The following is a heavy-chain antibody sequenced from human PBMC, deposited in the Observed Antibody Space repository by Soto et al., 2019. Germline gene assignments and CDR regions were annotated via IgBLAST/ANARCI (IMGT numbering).Heavy chain of an antibody. J-gene: IGHJ5*02. Sequence: QVPLVESGGGVVQPGRSLRLSCAASGFTFSNYGMHWVRQAPGKGLEWVAIISYDGSNKYYADSVKGRFTISRDNSKNTLYLQMNSLRAEDTAVYYCAKDPYYRGLAGEDWFDPWGQGTLVTVSS. V-gene: IGHV3-30*18. CDR1: GFTFSNYG. CDR3: AKDPYYRGLAGEDWFDP. D-gene: IGHD6-19*01. CDR2: ISYDGSNK.